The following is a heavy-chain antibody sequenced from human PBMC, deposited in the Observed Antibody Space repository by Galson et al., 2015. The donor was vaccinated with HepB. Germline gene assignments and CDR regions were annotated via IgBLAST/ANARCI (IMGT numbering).Heavy chain of an antibody. CDR2: IIPILGIA. J-gene: IGHJ4*02. D-gene: IGHD5-12*01. V-gene: IGHV1-69*04. CDR1: GGTFSSYA. Sequence: SVKVSCKASGGTFSSYAISWVRQAPGQGLEWMERIIPILGIANYAQKFQGRVTITADKSTSTADMELSSLRSEDTAVYYCARHNSGYDPLLDYWGQGTLVTVSS. CDR3: ARHNSGYDPLLDY.